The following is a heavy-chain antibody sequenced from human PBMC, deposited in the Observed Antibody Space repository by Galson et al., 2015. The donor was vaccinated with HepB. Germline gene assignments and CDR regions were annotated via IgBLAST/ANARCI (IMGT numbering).Heavy chain of an antibody. J-gene: IGHJ4*02. Sequence: SLRLSCAAPGITFSPYVMSWVRPASGKGLEWVSSIVGSGESTFYADSVKGRFTISRDNSRNTLYLQMNRLRADDTAIYYCAKTSYCDGGPCFSGYFDSWGQGTLVAVSS. CDR1: GITFSPYV. D-gene: IGHD2-21*01. V-gene: IGHV3-23*01. CDR2: IVGSGEST. CDR3: AKTSYCDGGPCFSGYFDS.